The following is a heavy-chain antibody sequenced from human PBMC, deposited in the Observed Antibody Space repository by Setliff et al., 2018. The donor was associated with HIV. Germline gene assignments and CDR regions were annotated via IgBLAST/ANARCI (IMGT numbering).Heavy chain of an antibody. D-gene: IGHD2-15*01. J-gene: IGHJ5*02. CDR1: GGTFSSQT. V-gene: IGHV1-69*13. Sequence: SVKVSCKASGGTFSSQTISWVRQAPGQGLEWVGGTIPIFGTANYAQKFQGRVTITADEFTSTAYMELGSLGSEDTAVYYCAVDCCSGGSGTWGQGTRVTVSS. CDR2: TIPIFGTA. CDR3: AVDCCSGGSGT.